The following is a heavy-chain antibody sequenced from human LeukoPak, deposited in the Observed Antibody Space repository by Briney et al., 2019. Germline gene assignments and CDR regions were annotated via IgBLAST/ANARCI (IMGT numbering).Heavy chain of an antibody. Sequence: GGSLRLSCAASGFTFSTFAMSWVRQDPGKGLEWVAAITGSGGSTYYAESVKGRFTISRDNSRNTVYLQMNSLRAEDTAMYYGGKPDRQQVLPGVFFDYWGQGALVTVSS. CDR3: GKPDRQQVLPGVFFDY. V-gene: IGHV3-23*01. CDR1: GFTFSTFA. CDR2: ITGSGGST. D-gene: IGHD2-8*02. J-gene: IGHJ4*02.